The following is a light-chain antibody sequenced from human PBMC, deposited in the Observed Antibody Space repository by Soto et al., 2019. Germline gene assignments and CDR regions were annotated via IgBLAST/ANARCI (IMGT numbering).Light chain of an antibody. V-gene: IGKV1-9*01. Sequence: DIQLTQTPSFLSASVGDRVTITFRASQGINIFLAWFQQKPGKAPNLLISAASTLQSGVPSRFRGSGSQTEFTLTITSLQPEESPTYYCQQRNSYPRTFG. J-gene: IGKJ2*01. CDR2: AAS. CDR1: QGINIF. CDR3: QQRNSYPRT.